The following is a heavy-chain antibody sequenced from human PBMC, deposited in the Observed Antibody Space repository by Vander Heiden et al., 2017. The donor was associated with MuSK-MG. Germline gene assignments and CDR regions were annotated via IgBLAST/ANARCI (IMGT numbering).Heavy chain of an antibody. CDR2: ISYDGSNK. V-gene: IGHV3-30*18. Sequence: QVQLVESGGGVVQPGRSLRLSCAAPGFNFSSYGMHLVRPAPGKGLEWVAVISYDGSNKYYADSVKGRFTISRDNSKNTLYLQMNSLRAEDTAVYYCAKEGRYFDWLSTLRPYYYYYYMDVWGKGTTVTVAS. CDR1: GFNFSSYG. CDR3: AKEGRYFDWLSTLRPYYYYYYMDV. D-gene: IGHD3-9*01. J-gene: IGHJ6*03.